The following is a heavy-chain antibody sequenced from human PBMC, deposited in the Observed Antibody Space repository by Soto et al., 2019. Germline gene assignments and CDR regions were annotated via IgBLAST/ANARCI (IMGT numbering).Heavy chain of an antibody. D-gene: IGHD6-19*01. CDR3: AREIPVAAKYYFDY. J-gene: IGHJ4*02. Sequence: PWGSLRLSCAASGFPFSSYSMNWVRQAPGKGLEWVSYISGTTSTIFYADSVKGRFTTSRDNAKNSLYLQMNSLRDDDTAVYYCAREIPVAAKYYFDYWGQGTLVTVSS. CDR1: GFPFSSYS. V-gene: IGHV3-48*02. CDR2: ISGTTSTI.